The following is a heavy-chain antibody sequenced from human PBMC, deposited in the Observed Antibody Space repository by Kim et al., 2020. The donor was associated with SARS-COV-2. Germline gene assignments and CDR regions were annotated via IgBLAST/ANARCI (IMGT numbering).Heavy chain of an antibody. CDR1: GGTFSSYA. Sequence: SVKVSCKASGGTFSSYAISWARQAPGQGLEWMGGIIPIFGTANYAQKFQGRVTITADESTSTAYMELSSLRSEDTAVYYCARSYNFGDYYYGMDVWGQGTTVTVSS. V-gene: IGHV1-69*13. D-gene: IGHD1-1*01. J-gene: IGHJ6*02. CDR3: ARSYNFGDYYYGMDV. CDR2: IIPIFGTA.